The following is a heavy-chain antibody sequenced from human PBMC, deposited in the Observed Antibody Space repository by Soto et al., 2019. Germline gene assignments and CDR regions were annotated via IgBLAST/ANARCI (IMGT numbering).Heavy chain of an antibody. Sequence: GGSLRLSCAASGFTFSSYGMHWVRQAPGKGLEWVSGICWNSGNIDYADSVKGRFTISRDNAKNSLYLQMNSLRAEDTALYYCAKDINGVRVDAFDIWGQGTMVTVSS. J-gene: IGHJ3*02. CDR1: GFTFSSYG. D-gene: IGHD4-17*01. CDR3: AKDINGVRVDAFDI. V-gene: IGHV3-9*01. CDR2: ICWNSGNI.